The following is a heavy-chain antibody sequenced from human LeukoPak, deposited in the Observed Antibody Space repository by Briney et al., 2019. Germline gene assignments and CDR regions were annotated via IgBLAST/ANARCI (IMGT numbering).Heavy chain of an antibody. CDR1: VYTFTSYD. V-gene: IGHV1-8*01. CDR2: INPISGYT. Sequence: ASVKVSCKASVYTFTSYDINWVRQATGQGLEWMGWINPISGYTGYAQNFQGRVTMTGNTSISTAYMELSSLKSEDAAVYYCARGNRLYISSWSSLAFDIWGQGTMVTVSS. CDR3: ARGNRLYISSWSSLAFDI. J-gene: IGHJ3*02. D-gene: IGHD6-13*01.